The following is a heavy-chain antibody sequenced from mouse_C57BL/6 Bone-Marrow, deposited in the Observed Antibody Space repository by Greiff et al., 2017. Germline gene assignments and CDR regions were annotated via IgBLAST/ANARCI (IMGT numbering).Heavy chain of an antibody. Sequence: EVKVEESGGGLVQPGGSLKLSCAASGFTFSDYYMYWVRQTPEKRLEWVAYISNGGGSTYYPDTVKGRFTISRDNAKNTLYLQMSRLKSEDTAMYYCARHLYDYWGQGTLVTVSA. CDR2: ISNGGGST. CDR3: ARHLYDY. CDR1: GFTFSDYY. D-gene: IGHD2-3*01. J-gene: IGHJ3*01. V-gene: IGHV5-12*01.